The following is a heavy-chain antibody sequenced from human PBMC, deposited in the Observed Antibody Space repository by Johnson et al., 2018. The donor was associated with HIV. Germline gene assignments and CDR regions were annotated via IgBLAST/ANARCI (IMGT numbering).Heavy chain of an antibody. CDR2: ISWNGGRT. D-gene: IGHD1-26*01. CDR3: ARALKWELGLPDWDAFDI. J-gene: IGHJ3*02. Sequence: VQLVESGGGLVQPGRSLRLSCAASGFTFDDYAMHWVRQAPGKGLEWVSGISWNGGRTGYTDSVNGRFTISRDNAKNSLYLHMNSLRAEDTAFYYCARALKWELGLPDWDAFDIWGQGTMVTVSS. CDR1: GFTFDDYA. V-gene: IGHV3-9*01.